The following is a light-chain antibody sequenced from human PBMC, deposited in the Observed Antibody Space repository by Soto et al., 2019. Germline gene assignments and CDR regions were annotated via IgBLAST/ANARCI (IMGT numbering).Light chain of an antibody. J-gene: IGLJ1*01. Sequence: QSALTQPASVSGSPGQSITISCTGTSSDVGGYNSVSWYQQHPGKAPKVMIYKVSNRPSGVSDRFSGSKSGNTASLTISGLQAEDEADYYCGSFTRSATYVFGTGTKLTVL. CDR3: GSFTRSATYV. CDR1: SSDVGGYNS. V-gene: IGLV2-14*01. CDR2: KVS.